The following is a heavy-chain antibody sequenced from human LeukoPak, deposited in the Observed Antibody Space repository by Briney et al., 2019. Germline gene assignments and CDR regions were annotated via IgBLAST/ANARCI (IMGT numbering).Heavy chain of an antibody. J-gene: IGHJ4*02. CDR3: ARHYEHFDY. D-gene: IGHD4-17*01. CDR2: IYHSGTT. V-gene: IGHV4-30-2*01. CDR1: GDSFSSGGYS. Sequence: SQTLSLTCAVSGDSFSSGGYSWTWIRQPPGKGLEWIGYIYHSGTTYYNPSLKSRVTISVDRSKNQFSLKLSSVTAADTAVYYCARHYEHFDYWGQGTLVTVSS.